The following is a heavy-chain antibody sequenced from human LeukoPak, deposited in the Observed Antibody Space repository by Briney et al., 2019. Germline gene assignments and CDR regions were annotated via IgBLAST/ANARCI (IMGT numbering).Heavy chain of an antibody. CDR1: GGSISSYY. J-gene: IGHJ4*02. V-gene: IGHV4-59*01. D-gene: IGHD1-26*01. CDR2: IYYSGST. Sequence: PSETLSLTCTVSGGSISSYYWSWIRQPPGKGLEWIGYIYYSGSTNYNPSLKSRVTISVDTSKNQFSLKLSSVTAADTAVYYCARDRASGNYGFDYWGQGTLVTVSS. CDR3: ARDRASGNYGFDY.